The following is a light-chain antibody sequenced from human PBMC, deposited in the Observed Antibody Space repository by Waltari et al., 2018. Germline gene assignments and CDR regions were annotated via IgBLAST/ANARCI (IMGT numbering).Light chain of an antibody. CDR1: QSLLYSSNNKNY. CDR3: QQYYVTPWT. CDR2: WAS. J-gene: IGKJ1*01. V-gene: IGKV4-1*01. Sequence: DIVLTQSPDSLSVSLGERATINCKSSQSLLYSSNNKNYLAWYQVKPGQPPKLLIYWASTRESGVPDRFSDSGSGTDFTLSISSLQAEDVAVYYCQQYYVTPWTFGQGTRMEIK.